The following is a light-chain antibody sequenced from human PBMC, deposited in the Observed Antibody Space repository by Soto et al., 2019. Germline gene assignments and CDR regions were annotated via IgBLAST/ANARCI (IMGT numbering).Light chain of an antibody. V-gene: IGKV3-20*01. CDR2: GAS. CDR3: QQYGRSLT. Sequence: EIVLTQSPGTLSLSPGERVTLSCRASQSVSSSYLAWYQQKPGQAPRLLIYGASSRATGIPDRFSGSGSGTDFTLTISRLEPEDFAVYYCQQYGRSLTFGGGTKVEIK. J-gene: IGKJ4*01. CDR1: QSVSSSY.